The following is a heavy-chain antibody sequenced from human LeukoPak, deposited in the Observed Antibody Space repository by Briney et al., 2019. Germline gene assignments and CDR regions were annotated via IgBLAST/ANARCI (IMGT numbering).Heavy chain of an antibody. J-gene: IGHJ4*02. CDR1: GGSMSNYY. CDR2: IHHSGST. V-gene: IGHV4-59*01. Sequence: SSETLSLTCTVSGGSMSNYYWTWIRQPPGKGLEWIGYIHHSGSTNYNPSLKSRVTISIDTSRNQFSLKLSSVTAADTAVYYGAGGKQWVAFDSWGQGTLVTVSS. D-gene: IGHD6-19*01. CDR3: AGGKQWVAFDS.